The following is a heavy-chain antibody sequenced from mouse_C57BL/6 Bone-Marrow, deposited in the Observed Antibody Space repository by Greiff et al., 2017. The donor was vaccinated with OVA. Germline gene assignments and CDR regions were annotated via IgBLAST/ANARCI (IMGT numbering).Heavy chain of an antibody. CDR3: ARSTRVTLDY. CDR2: IGTNSGGT. Sequence: VQLQQPGAELVKPGASVKLSCTASGFTFTSYWMHWVQQRPGRGLEWIGRIGTNSGGTKYNETFTSKATLTVNKPSSTAYMKLSSLASDDSAVYYCARSTRVTLDYWGQGTTLTVSS. J-gene: IGHJ2*01. V-gene: IGHV1-72*01. D-gene: IGHD2-2*01. CDR1: GFTFTSYW.